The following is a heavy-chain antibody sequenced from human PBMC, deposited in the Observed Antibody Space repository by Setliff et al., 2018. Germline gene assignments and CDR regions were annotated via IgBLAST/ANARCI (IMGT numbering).Heavy chain of an antibody. Sequence: GASVKVSCKASGYTFTSYAMHWVRQAPGQRLEWTGWINAGNGNTKYSQKFQGRVTITRDTSANTAYMELSSLRSEDTAVYYCARDFLGATASFDIWGQGTMVTVSS. J-gene: IGHJ3*02. CDR1: GYTFTSYA. CDR2: INAGNGNT. D-gene: IGHD3-3*01. CDR3: ARDFLGATASFDI. V-gene: IGHV1-3*01.